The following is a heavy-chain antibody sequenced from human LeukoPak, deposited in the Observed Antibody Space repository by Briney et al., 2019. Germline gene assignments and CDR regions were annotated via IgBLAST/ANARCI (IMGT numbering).Heavy chain of an antibody. CDR1: GFTFSSYA. D-gene: IGHD3-22*01. J-gene: IGHJ4*02. V-gene: IGHV3-23*01. Sequence: PGGSLRLSCAASGFTFSSYAMSWVRQAPGKGLEWVSAISGSGGSTYYADSVKGRFTISRDNSQNTLYLQMNSLRAEDTAMYYCARTPPYDTSTYSGDFDYWGQGILVTVSS. CDR2: ISGSGGST. CDR3: ARTPPYDTSTYSGDFDY.